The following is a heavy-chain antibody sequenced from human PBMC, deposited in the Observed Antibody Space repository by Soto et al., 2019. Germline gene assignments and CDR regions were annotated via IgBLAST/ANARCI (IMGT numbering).Heavy chain of an antibody. Sequence: SETLSLTCTVSGGSISSGGYYWSWIRQHPGKGLEWIGYIYYSGSTYYNPSLKSRVTISVDTSKNQFSLKLSSVTAADTAVYDCARDPFDWNYWFDPWGQGTLVTVSS. D-gene: IGHD1-7*01. V-gene: IGHV4-31*03. CDR2: IYYSGST. J-gene: IGHJ5*02. CDR3: ARDPFDWNYWFDP. CDR1: GGSISSGGYY.